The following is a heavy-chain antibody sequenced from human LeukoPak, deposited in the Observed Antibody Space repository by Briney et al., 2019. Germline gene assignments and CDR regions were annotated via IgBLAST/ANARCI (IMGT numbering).Heavy chain of an antibody. D-gene: IGHD3-16*01. Sequence: PGGSLRLSCAASGFTFSSYAMSWVRQAPGKGLVWVSRINRVGSSTNYADSVKGRFTISRDNAKTMLYLQMNSLRAEDTAVYYCARLRDSDSVCGRREDAFDIWGQGTMVTVSS. CDR2: INRVGSST. V-gene: IGHV3-74*01. CDR1: GFTFSSYA. CDR3: ARLRDSDSVCGRREDAFDI. J-gene: IGHJ3*02.